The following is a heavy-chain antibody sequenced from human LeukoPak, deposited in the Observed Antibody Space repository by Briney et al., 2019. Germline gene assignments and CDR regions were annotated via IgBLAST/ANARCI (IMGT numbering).Heavy chain of an antibody. D-gene: IGHD5-18*01. CDR2: IYYSGST. Sequence: PSETLSLTCTVSGGSISSSSYYWGWIRQPPGKGLEWIGSIYYSGSTYYNPSLKSRVTISVDTSKNQFSLKLSSVTAADTAVYYCARPLELDTAMVPLGYWGQGTLVTVSS. J-gene: IGHJ4*02. CDR1: GGSISSSSYY. CDR3: ARPLELDTAMVPLGY. V-gene: IGHV4-39*01.